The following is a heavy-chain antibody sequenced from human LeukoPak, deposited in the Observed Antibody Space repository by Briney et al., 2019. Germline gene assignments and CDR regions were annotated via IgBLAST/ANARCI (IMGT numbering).Heavy chain of an antibody. Sequence: SETLSLTCTVSGGSISSSSYYWGWIRQPPGKGLEWIGSIYYSGSTYYNPSLKSRVTISVDTSKNQFSLKLSSVTAADTAVYYCARVWVDCSSTSCYTLVYYYGMDVWGQGTTVTVSS. CDR1: GGSISSSSYY. CDR3: ARVWVDCSSTSCYTLVYYYGMDV. J-gene: IGHJ6*02. V-gene: IGHV4-39*07. D-gene: IGHD2-2*02. CDR2: IYYSGST.